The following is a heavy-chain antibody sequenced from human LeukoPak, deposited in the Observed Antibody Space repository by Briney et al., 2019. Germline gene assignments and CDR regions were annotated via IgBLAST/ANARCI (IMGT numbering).Heavy chain of an antibody. J-gene: IGHJ5*02. CDR1: GGSISSYY. V-gene: IGHV4-4*07. CDR3: ARGAAAGGWFDP. D-gene: IGHD6-13*01. Sequence: SETLSLTCTVSGGSISSYYWSWIRQPAGKGLEWIGRIYTSGSTDYNPSLKSRVTMSVDTSKNQFSLKLSSVTAADTAVYYCARGAAAGGWFDPWGQGTLVTVSS. CDR2: IYTSGST.